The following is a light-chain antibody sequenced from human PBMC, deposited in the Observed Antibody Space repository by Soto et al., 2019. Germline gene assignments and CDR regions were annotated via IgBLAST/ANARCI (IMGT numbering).Light chain of an antibody. Sequence: EIVMTQSPATLSVSPGERATLSCRASQSVASNLAWYQQRPGQAPRLLIYGASARATGISARFSGSGSGTEFTLAFSSLQSEDFAVYYCQQYYNWPPKTFGQGTK. CDR1: QSVASN. V-gene: IGKV3-15*01. CDR2: GAS. CDR3: QQYYNWPPKT. J-gene: IGKJ2*01.